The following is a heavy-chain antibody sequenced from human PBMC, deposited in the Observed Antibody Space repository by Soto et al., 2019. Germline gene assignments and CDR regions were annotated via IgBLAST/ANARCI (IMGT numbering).Heavy chain of an antibody. CDR3: ARAVFCTDGFCFPNWLDP. CDR1: GDSINSDGHS. J-gene: IGHJ5*02. V-gene: IGHV4-30-2*01. CDR2: IYQTGTT. D-gene: IGHD2-8*01. Sequence: TLSLTCTVSGDSINSDGHSWSWTRQPPGEALEWIGYIYQTGTTQYNPSLSSRVSISADRSKNQFSLHLTSVTAADTAVYYCARAVFCTDGFCFPNWLDPWGQGILVTVSS.